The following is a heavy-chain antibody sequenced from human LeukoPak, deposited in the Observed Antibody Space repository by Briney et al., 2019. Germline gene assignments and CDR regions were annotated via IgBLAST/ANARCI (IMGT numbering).Heavy chain of an antibody. CDR3: ARVGGGRMIFTVYWYFDL. V-gene: IGHV4-4*07. D-gene: IGHD4-23*01. Sequence: SETLSLTCTVSGGSISSYYWSWIRQPAGKGLEWIGRIYTSGSTNYNPSLKSRVTMSVDTSKNQFSLKLSSVTAADTAVYYCARVGGGRMIFTVYWYFDLWGRGTLVTVYS. CDR1: GGSISSYY. CDR2: IYTSGST. J-gene: IGHJ2*01.